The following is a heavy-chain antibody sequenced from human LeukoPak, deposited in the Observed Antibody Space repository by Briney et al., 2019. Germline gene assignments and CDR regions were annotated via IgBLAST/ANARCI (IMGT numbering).Heavy chain of an antibody. CDR1: GFTFSSYG. J-gene: IGHJ4*02. Sequence: GRSLRLSCAASGFTFSSYGMHWVRQAPGKGLEWVASTWSDGSNKYYADSVKGRFTISRDNSKNTLYLQMNSLRAEDTAAYYCARGGSGSSWGQGTLVTVSS. CDR2: TWSDGSNK. V-gene: IGHV3-33*01. CDR3: ARGGSGSS. D-gene: IGHD3-10*01.